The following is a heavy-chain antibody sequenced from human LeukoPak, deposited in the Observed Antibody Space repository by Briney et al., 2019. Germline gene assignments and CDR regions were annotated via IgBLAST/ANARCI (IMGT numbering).Heavy chain of an antibody. D-gene: IGHD5-12*01. CDR1: GYTFTGYY. CDR2: INPNSGGT. CDR3: ARATAVATMKAFDY. Sequence: ASVKVSCKASGYTFTGYYMHWVRRAPGQGLEWMGWINPNSGGTNYAQKFQGWVTMTRDTSISTAYMELSRLRSDDTAVYYCARATAVATMKAFDYWGQGTLVTVSS. J-gene: IGHJ4*02. V-gene: IGHV1-2*04.